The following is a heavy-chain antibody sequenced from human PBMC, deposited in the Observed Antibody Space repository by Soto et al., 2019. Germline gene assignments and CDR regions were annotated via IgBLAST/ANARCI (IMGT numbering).Heavy chain of an antibody. D-gene: IGHD3-16*01. CDR2: DNT. CDR3: ARSHLPIGGYYHDYGMDV. V-gene: IGHV1-18*04. Sequence: QVQLEQSGAEVKTPGASVKVSCKASGYSFTTYGISWVRPAPGQGLEWTGYDNTKYAQKFQGRVPMTTATSTSTAYMELRSLRSDDTAVYYCARSHLPIGGYYHDYGMDVWGQGTTVTVSS. CDR1: GYSFTTYG. J-gene: IGHJ6*02.